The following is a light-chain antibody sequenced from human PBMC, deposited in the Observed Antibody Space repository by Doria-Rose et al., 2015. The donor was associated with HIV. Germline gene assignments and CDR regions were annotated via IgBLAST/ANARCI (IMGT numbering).Light chain of an antibody. Sequence: TQSPGTLSLSSGERATLSCRASQSFSSTYLAWYQQKPGQAPSLLIYDGSTRATVIPDRFSASGSGTDFTLTINRLEPEDFALYYCHQYGTTWTFGQETKVEI. J-gene: IGKJ1*01. CDR1: QSFSSTY. CDR3: HQYGTTWT. CDR2: DGS. V-gene: IGKV3-20*01.